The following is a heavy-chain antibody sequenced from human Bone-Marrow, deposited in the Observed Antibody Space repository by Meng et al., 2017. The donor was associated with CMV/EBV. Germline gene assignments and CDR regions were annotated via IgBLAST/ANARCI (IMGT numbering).Heavy chain of an antibody. CDR3: ARERKSGRFHLPNYFDH. D-gene: IGHD3-3*01. V-gene: IGHV3-53*05. J-gene: IGHJ4*02. Sequence: GGSLRLSCAASGFTVSSNYMSWVRQAPGKGLEWVSVIYSGGSTYYADSVKGRFTISRDNSKNTLYLQMNSLRAEDTAVYYCARERKSGRFHLPNYFDHWGQGTLVTVSS. CDR2: IYSGGST. CDR1: GFTVSSNY.